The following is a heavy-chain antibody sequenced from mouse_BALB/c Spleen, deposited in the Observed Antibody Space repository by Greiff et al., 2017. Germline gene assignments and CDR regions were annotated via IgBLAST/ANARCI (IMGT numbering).Heavy chain of an antibody. CDR1: GFTFSSFG. CDR2: ISSGSSTI. D-gene: IGHD2-3*01. J-gene: IGHJ3*01. Sequence: EVQLVESGGGLVQPGGSRKLSCAASGFTFSSFGMHWVRQAPEKGLEWVAYISSGSSTIYYADTVKGRFTISRDNPKNTLFLQMTSLRSEDTAMYYCARREIYDGYYVFAYWGQGTLVTVSA. CDR3: ARREIYDGYYVFAY. V-gene: IGHV5-17*02.